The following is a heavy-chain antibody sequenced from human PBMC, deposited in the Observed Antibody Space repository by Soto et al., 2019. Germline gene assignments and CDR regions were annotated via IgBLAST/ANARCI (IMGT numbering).Heavy chain of an antibody. CDR1: GFTFDDYT. V-gene: IGHV3-43*01. J-gene: IGHJ4*02. CDR3: AKEGWAGSGYYSGPYYFDY. Sequence: GGSLRLSCAASGFTFDDYTMHWVRQAPGKGLEWVSLISWDGGSTYYADSVKGRFTISRDNSKNSLYLQMNSLRTEDTALYYCAKEGWAGSGYYSGPYYFDYWGQGTLVTVSS. CDR2: ISWDGGST. D-gene: IGHD3-3*01.